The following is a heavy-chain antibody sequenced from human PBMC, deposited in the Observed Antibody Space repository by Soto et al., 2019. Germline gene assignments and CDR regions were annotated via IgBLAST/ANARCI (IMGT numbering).Heavy chain of an antibody. CDR1: GYSFTSYW. V-gene: IGHV5-51*06. J-gene: IGHJ4*02. Sequence: ESLKISCKGSGYSFTSYWIGWVRQMPGKGLEWMGIIYPGDSDTRYSPSFQGQVTLSAAKSIRTESLQWRSLKASDTAIYYCAPLTGNRPYYDSSGYYWLRDYWRPGTLLTGSA. D-gene: IGHD3-22*01. CDR2: IYPGDSDT. CDR3: APLTGNRPYYDSSGYYWLRDY.